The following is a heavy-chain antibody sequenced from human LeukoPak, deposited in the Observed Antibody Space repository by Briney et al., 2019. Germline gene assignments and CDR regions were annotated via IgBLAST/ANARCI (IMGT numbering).Heavy chain of an antibody. CDR3: AKAYMTARTYYYGMDV. CDR2: ISGSGGST. CDR1: GFTFSSYA. V-gene: IGHV3-23*01. Sequence: PGGSLRLSCAASGFTFSSYAMSWVRQAPGKGLEWVSAISGSGGSTYYADSVKGRFTISRDNSKNTLYLQMNSLRAEDTAVYYCAKAYMTARTYYYGMDVWGQGTTVTVSS. J-gene: IGHJ6*02.